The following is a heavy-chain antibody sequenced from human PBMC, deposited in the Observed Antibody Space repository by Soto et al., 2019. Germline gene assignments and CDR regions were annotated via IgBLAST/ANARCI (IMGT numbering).Heavy chain of an antibody. CDR2: ISGDGSKR. D-gene: IGHD2-2*01. CDR3: VKSEIMTAVLKDYYGIDL. CDR1: EFTFSSNG. V-gene: IGHV3-30*18. Sequence: HPGGSLRLSCAASEFTFSSNGMQWVRQAAGKGLEWVAGISGDGSKRYYADSLEGRFTISRDNSKNMLHLQMNNLRPEDTAVYYCVKSEIMTAVLKDYYGIDLWGQGTTVTVSS. J-gene: IGHJ6*02.